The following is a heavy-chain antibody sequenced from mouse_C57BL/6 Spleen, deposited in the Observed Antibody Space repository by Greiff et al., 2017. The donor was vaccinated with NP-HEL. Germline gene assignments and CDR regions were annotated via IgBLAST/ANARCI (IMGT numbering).Heavy chain of an antibody. D-gene: IGHD2-2*01. CDR3: ARGGGDDGVDD. J-gene: IGHJ2*01. Sequence: DVKLVESGPGLVKPSQSLPLTCSVTGYSITSGYYWNWIRQFPGNKLEWMGYISYDGSNNYNPSLKNRISITRDTSKNQFFLKLNSVTTEDTATYYCARGGGDDGVDDWGQGTTLTVSS. CDR2: ISYDGSN. V-gene: IGHV3-6*01. CDR1: GYSITSGYY.